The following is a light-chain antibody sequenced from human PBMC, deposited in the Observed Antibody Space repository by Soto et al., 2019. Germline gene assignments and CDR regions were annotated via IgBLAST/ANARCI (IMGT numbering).Light chain of an antibody. CDR1: QSISRW. CDR2: MAS. J-gene: IGKJ4*01. CDR3: QQYSIFSLT. Sequence: DIQMTQSPSTLSDSVGARVTITCRASQSISRWLAWYKHKTEKAPKLLVQMASSLERRVQSRFSASGSGSEFSLTVSSLQPDDFATYYCQQYSIFSLTFGGGTKVEIK. V-gene: IGKV1-5*03.